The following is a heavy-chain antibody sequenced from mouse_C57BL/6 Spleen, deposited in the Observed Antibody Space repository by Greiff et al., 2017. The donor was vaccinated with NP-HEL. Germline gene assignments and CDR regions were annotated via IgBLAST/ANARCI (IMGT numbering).Heavy chain of an antibody. CDR2: IYPRSGNT. CDR1: GYTFTSYG. CDR3: ARDGLGY. J-gene: IGHJ2*01. Sequence: QVQLQQSGAELARPGASVKLSCTASGYTFTSYGISWVKQRPGQGLEWIGDIYPRSGNTYYNEKFKGKATLTADKSSSTAYMELRRLTSEDSAVYFCARDGLGYWGQGTTLTVSS. V-gene: IGHV1-81*01.